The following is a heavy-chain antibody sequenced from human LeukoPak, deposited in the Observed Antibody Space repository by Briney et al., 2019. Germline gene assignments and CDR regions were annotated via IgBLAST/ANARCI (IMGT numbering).Heavy chain of an antibody. CDR2: VYNSGST. CDR3: ASVRLGSGYSN. V-gene: IGHV4-59*02. J-gene: IGHJ4*02. Sequence: SETLSLTCSVSGASVSSYYCNWIRQPPGKGLEWIGNVYNSGSTNYNPSLRSRVTISVDTSKDQFSLKLSSVTAADTAVYYCASVRLGSGYSNWGQGTLVTVSS. D-gene: IGHD3-22*01. CDR1: GASVSSYY.